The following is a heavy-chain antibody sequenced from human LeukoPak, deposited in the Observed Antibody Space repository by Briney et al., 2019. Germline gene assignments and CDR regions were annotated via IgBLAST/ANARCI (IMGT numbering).Heavy chain of an antibody. Sequence: PGGSLRLSCAASGFTFSDYYMSWIRQAPGKGLEWVAVISYDGSNKYYADSVKGRFTISRDNSKNTLYLQMNSLRAEDTAVYYCARRGWGYYDSSGYYLNYYFDYWGQGALVTVSS. CDR3: ARRGWGYYDSSGYYLNYYFDY. CDR2: ISYDGSNK. D-gene: IGHD3-22*01. CDR1: GFTFSDYY. V-gene: IGHV3-30-3*01. J-gene: IGHJ4*02.